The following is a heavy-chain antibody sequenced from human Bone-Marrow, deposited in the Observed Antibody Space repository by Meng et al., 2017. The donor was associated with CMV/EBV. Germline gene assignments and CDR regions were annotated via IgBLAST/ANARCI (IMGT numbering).Heavy chain of an antibody. J-gene: IGHJ4*02. D-gene: IGHD3-22*01. CDR1: GGYMSSSSYY. CDR2: IYYSGST. CDR3: ARHRNYYDSSGVNEG. V-gene: IGHV4-39*01. Sequence: SGGYMSSSSYYWGWIRQPPGKGLEWIGSIYYSGSTYYNPSLKSRVTISVDTSKNQFSLKLSSVTAADTAIYYCARHRNYYDSSGVNEGWGQGTLVTVSS.